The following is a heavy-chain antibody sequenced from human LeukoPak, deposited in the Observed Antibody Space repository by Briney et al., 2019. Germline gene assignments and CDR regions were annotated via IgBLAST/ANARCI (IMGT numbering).Heavy chain of an antibody. CDR3: ARDRPDAFDI. CDR2: INAGNGNT. J-gene: IGHJ3*02. CDR1: GYTFTSYA. Sequence: ASVKVSCKASGYTFTSYAMHWVRQAPGQRLEWMGWINAGNGNTKYSQEFQGRVTMTRNTSISTAYMELSNLRPEDTAVYYCARDRPDAFDIWGQGTMVTVSS. V-gene: IGHV1-3*03.